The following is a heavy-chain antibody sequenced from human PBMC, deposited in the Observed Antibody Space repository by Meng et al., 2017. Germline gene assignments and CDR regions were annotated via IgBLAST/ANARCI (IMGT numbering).Heavy chain of an antibody. CDR2: IVVGSGNT. Sequence: SVKVSCKASGFTFTSSAVQWVRQARGQRLEWIGWIVVGSGNTNYAQKFQERVTITRDMSTSTAYMELSSLRSEDTAVYYCARVSRGLLRYAHGRGGDKNFDYWGQGTLVTVSS. CDR1: GFTFTSSA. V-gene: IGHV1-58*01. CDR3: ARVSRGLLRYAHGRGGDKNFDY. D-gene: IGHD3-9*01. J-gene: IGHJ4*02.